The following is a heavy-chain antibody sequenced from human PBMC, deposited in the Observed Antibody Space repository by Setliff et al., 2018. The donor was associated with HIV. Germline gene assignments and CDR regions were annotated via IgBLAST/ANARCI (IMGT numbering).Heavy chain of an antibody. V-gene: IGHV4-59*01. Sequence: SETLSLTCTVSGGSISSYYWSWIRQPPGKGLEWIGYIYYSGSTNYDPSLKSRVTISVDTSKNQFSLKLTSVTPADTAVYYCARGSVESYYYYYMDVWGKGTTVTVSS. CDR1: GGSISSYY. CDR3: ARGSVESYYYYYMDV. J-gene: IGHJ6*03. CDR2: IYYSGST. D-gene: IGHD2-15*01.